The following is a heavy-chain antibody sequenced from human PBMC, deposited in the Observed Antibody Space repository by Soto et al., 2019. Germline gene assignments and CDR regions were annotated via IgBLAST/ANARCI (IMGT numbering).Heavy chain of an antibody. CDR3: ARLNAGTTYYYYGMDV. V-gene: IGHV4-39*01. CDR2: IYYSGST. D-gene: IGHD1-7*01. CDR1: GASISSSSYY. Sequence: SATLSLTCTVSGASISSSSYYWGWIRQHPGKGLEWIGSIYYSGSTYYNPSLKSRVTISVDTSKNQFSLKLSSVTAADTALYYCARLNAGTTYYYYGMDVWGQGTTVT. J-gene: IGHJ6*02.